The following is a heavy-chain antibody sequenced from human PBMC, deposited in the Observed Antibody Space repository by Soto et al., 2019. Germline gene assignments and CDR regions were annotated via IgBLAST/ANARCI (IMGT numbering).Heavy chain of an antibody. CDR3: ASGGGSRSPDWSFNV. Sequence: QLQLQESGSGLVKPSQTLSLTCTVSGGSISSGGYSWSWLRQPPGKGLEWIGYIFHSGSTYYTPSPNTRCTISVDGPKDLFTPELGPGPAAHRAIYYWASGGGSRSPDWSFNVWARGTLVTVSS. V-gene: IGHV4-30-2*01. CDR2: IFHSGST. D-gene: IGHD1-26*01. J-gene: IGHJ2*01. CDR1: GGSISSGGYS.